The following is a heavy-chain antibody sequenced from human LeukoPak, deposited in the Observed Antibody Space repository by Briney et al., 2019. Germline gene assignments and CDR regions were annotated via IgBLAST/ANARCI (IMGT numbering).Heavy chain of an antibody. Sequence: PGGSLRLSCAASGFTGSSNYMNWVRQAPGKGLEWVSVITSGGNTYYADSVNARFTTSRDNSKNTLYVQMNSLRAEDTAIYYCARGRGYRDYDRPLDYWGQGTLVTVSS. V-gene: IGHV3-53*01. J-gene: IGHJ4*02. D-gene: IGHD5-12*01. CDR1: GFTGSSNY. CDR2: ITSGGNT. CDR3: ARGRGYRDYDRPLDY.